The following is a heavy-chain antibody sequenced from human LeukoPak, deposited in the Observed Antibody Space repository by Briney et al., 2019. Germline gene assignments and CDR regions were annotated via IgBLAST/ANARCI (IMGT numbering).Heavy chain of an antibody. J-gene: IGHJ4*02. CDR2: VFYGGST. CDR1: GYSISSGIYY. Sequence: SETLSLTCAVSGYSISSGIYYWGWIRQPPGKGLEWIGSVFYGGSTYYNPSLKGRVTISVDTSKNQFSLQLSFLTAADTAMYYCAAGFDYWGLGTLVTVSS. CDR3: AAGFDY. V-gene: IGHV4-39*01.